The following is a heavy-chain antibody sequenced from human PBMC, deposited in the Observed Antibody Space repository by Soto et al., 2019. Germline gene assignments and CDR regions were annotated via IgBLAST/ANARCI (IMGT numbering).Heavy chain of an antibody. CDR3: AKDFEIVGVRGDSYGMAV. Sequence: GKGLEWVGVISYEGSNKEYVDSVKGRFTISRDNSKNTLYLETNSLRDEDTALYYCAKDFEIVGVRGDSYGMAVWGQRTTVTGTS. J-gene: IGHJ6*01. CDR2: ISYEGSNK. D-gene: IGHD3-3*01. V-gene: IGHV3-30*18.